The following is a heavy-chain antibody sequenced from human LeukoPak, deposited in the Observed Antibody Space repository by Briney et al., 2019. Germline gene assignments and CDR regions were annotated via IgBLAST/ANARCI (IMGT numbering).Heavy chain of an antibody. D-gene: IGHD2-2*01. V-gene: IGHV1-18*01. CDR3: ARGRVCSSTSCLPYYYYYMDV. Sequence: ASVKVSCKASGYTFTIYGISWVRQAPGQGLEWMGWISAYNGNTNYAQKLQGRVTMTTATSTCTAYMELRSLRSDDTAVYYCARGRVCSSTSCLPYYYYYMDVWGKGTTVTPSS. CDR1: GYTFTIYG. CDR2: ISAYNGNT. J-gene: IGHJ6*03.